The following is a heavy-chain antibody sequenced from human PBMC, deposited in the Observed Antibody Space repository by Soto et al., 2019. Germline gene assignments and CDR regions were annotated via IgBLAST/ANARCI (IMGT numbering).Heavy chain of an antibody. CDR2: ISGSGDTT. CDR1: GFTFSNYA. J-gene: IGHJ3*02. CDR3: AKAFYAGLLWSAESSDAYAI. Sequence: EVQLLESGGGLVQPGGSLRLSCAASGFTFSNYAMTWVRQAPGKGLEWVADISGSGDTTYHADAVKGRFIISRDNSKNTLSRQMSSLRAADTAVYYCAKAFYAGLLWSAESSDAYAIWGQGTMVTVSS. D-gene: IGHD3-10*01. V-gene: IGHV3-23*01.